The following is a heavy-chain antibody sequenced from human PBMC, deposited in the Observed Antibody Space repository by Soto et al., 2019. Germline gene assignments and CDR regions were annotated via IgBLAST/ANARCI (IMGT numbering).Heavy chain of an antibody. J-gene: IGHJ4*02. CDR3: ARGPLRYFDWLLYV. D-gene: IGHD3-9*01. CDR1: GFTFSSYG. Sequence: RGGSLRLSCAASGFTFSSYGMHWVRQAPGKGLEWVAVIWYDGSNKYYADSVKGRFTISRDNSKNTLYLQVNSLRAEDTAVYYCARGPLRYFDWLLYVWGQGTLVTVSS. V-gene: IGHV3-33*01. CDR2: IWYDGSNK.